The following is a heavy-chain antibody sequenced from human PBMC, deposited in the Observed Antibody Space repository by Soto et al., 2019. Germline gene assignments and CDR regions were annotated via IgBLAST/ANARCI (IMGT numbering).Heavy chain of an antibody. CDR3: ARGPHGSGTS. CDR1: GGSVRSYY. V-gene: IGHV4-59*02. CDR2: IYYSGST. D-gene: IGHD3-10*01. Sequence: SETLSLTCTVAGGSVRSYYWSWIRQSPGKGLEWIGYIYYSGSTKYKPSLKSRVTMSVDTSKNQFSLKLSSVTAADTAACYCARGPHGSGTSWGQGTLVTVSS. J-gene: IGHJ5*02.